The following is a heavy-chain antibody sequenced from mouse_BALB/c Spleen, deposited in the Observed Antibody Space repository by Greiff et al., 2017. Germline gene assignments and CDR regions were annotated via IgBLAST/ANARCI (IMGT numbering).Heavy chain of an antibody. CDR2: ISDGGSYT. CDR3: ARDRMDY. V-gene: IGHV5-4*02. J-gene: IGHJ4*01. Sequence: DVMLVESGGGLVKPGGSLKLSCAASGFTFSDYYMYWVRQTPEKRLEWVATISDGGSYTYYPDSVKGRFTISRDNAKNNLYLQMSSLKSEDTAMYYCARDRMDYWGQGTSVTVSS. CDR1: GFTFSDYY.